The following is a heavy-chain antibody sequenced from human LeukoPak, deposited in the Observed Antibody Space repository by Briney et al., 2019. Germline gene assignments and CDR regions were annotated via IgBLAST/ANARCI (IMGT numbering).Heavy chain of an antibody. J-gene: IGHJ4*02. Sequence: PSETLSLTYAVYGGSFSGYYWSWIRQPPGKGLEWIGEINHSGSTNYNPSLKSRVTISVDTSKNQFSLKLSSVTAADTAVYYCARGQGSSGWYVQRSYFDYWGQGTLVTVSS. D-gene: IGHD6-19*01. CDR3: ARGQGSSGWYVQRSYFDY. CDR1: GGSFSGYY. V-gene: IGHV4-34*01. CDR2: INHSGST.